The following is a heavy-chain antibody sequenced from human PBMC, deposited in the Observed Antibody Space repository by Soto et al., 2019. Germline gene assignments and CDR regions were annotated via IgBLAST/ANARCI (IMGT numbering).Heavy chain of an antibody. J-gene: IGHJ4*02. Sequence: PSETLSLTCTVSGGSISSGGYYWSWIRQHPGKGLEWIGYIYYSGSTYYNPSLKSRVTISVDTSKNQFSLKLSSVTAADTAVYYCARIGLRSDYFDYWGQGTLVTVSS. CDR1: GGSISSGGYY. D-gene: IGHD2-8*01. V-gene: IGHV4-31*03. CDR3: ARIGLRSDYFDY. CDR2: IYYSGST.